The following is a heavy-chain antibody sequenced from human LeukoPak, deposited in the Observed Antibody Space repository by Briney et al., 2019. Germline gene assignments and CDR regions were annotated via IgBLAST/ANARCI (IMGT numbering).Heavy chain of an antibody. CDR2: INVVSGNP. J-gene: IGHJ4*02. Sequence: ASVKVSCKASGYIFTAYAINWLRQAPGQGLEWMGWINVVSGNPTYAQGFTGRFVFSSDTSVSTAYLQISRLEAEDTAVYYCVRDGVVGTDTQFDYWGQGTLVTVSS. CDR1: GYIFTAYA. V-gene: IGHV7-4-1*02. CDR3: VRDGVVGTDTQFDY. D-gene: IGHD1-26*01.